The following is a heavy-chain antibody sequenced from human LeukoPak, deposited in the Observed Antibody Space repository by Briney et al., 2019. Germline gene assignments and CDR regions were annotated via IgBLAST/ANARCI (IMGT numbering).Heavy chain of an antibody. CDR2: IDHTGST. J-gene: IGHJ6*03. V-gene: IGHV4-59*01. CDR1: DDSITIYY. Sequence: PSETLSLTCTVSDDSITIYYWTWIRQPPGKGLEWIGYIDHTGSTNYNPSLNSRVTISRDTSKNHFSLELSSVTAADTAVYYCARTYCGGDCRGYYYYYYMDVWGKGTTVTISS. D-gene: IGHD2-21*02. CDR3: ARTYCGGDCRGYYYYYYMDV.